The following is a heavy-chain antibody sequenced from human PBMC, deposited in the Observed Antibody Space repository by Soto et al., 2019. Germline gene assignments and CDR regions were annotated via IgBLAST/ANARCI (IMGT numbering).Heavy chain of an antibody. D-gene: IGHD1-7*01. Sequence: GGSLRLSCAASGFTFSSFTMSWVRQAPGKGLEWVSTISGSGGSTYYPDSVKGRFTISRANSKNTLYLQMNSLRAEDTAVYYCAICPNNWNYRSWFDPWGQGTLVTVSS. CDR2: ISGSGGST. CDR1: GFTFSSFT. CDR3: AICPNNWNYRSWFDP. V-gene: IGHV3-23*01. J-gene: IGHJ5*02.